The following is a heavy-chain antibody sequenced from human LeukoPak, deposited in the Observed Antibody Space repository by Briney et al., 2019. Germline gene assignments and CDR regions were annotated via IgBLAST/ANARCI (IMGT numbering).Heavy chain of an antibody. V-gene: IGHV4-59*01. CDR2: IYYSGST. D-gene: IGHD3-22*01. CDR1: GASISSSYY. CDR3: ARSPGHRGYDY. Sequence: PSETLSLTCTVSGASISSSYYWSWIRQPPGKGLEWIGYIYYSGSTNYNPSLESRVTMSIDTSTNQFSLKLTSVTATDTAVYYCARSPGHRGYDYWGQGTLVTVSS. J-gene: IGHJ4*02.